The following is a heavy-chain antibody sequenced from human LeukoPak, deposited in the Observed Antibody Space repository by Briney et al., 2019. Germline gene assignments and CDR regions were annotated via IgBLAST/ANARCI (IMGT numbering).Heavy chain of an antibody. Sequence: GGSLRLSCEGSEFSFSSYWMSWVRQAPGKGLEWVSSISSSSSYIYYADSVKGRFTISRDNAKKSLYLQMNSLRAEDTAVYYCARGVDNYYYYYMDVWGKGTTVTISS. CDR3: ARGVDNYYYYYMDV. J-gene: IGHJ6*03. CDR2: ISSSSSYI. CDR1: EFSFSSYW. D-gene: IGHD5-12*01. V-gene: IGHV3-21*01.